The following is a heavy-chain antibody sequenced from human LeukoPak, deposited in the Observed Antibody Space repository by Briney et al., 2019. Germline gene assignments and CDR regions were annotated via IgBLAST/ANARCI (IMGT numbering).Heavy chain of an antibody. CDR3: ARITEGYSYGGYFDY. D-gene: IGHD5-18*01. Sequence: AGSLTLSCTASGFTFSSFAMSWVRQAPGKGLEYVSAISSNGGGNYYANSVKGRFTISRDNYKHTLYLQVGSLTVEDMGVYYCARITEGYSYGGYFDYWGQGTLVTVSS. CDR2: ISSNGGGN. J-gene: IGHJ4*02. CDR1: GFTFSSFA. V-gene: IGHV3-64*01.